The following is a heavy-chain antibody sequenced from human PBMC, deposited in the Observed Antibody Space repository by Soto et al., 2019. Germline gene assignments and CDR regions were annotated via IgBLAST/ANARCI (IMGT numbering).Heavy chain of an antibody. J-gene: IGHJ4*02. CDR3: AAVPVLRFLKRLAAYFDY. Sequence: ASVKVSCKTSGFMFTSSAVQWVRQARGQRLEWIGWLVVGSGNTHYAQHFQERVTLTRDRSTGTAYMELSSLRSEDTAVYYCAAVPVLRFLKRLAAYFDYWGQGTLVTVSS. D-gene: IGHD3-3*01. CDR2: LVVGSGNT. CDR1: GFMFTSSA. V-gene: IGHV1-58*01.